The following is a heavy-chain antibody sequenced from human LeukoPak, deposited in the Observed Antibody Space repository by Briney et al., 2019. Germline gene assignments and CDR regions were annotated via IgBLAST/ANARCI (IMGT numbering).Heavy chain of an antibody. Sequence: ESGPTLVKPTQTLTLTCTFSGFSLSTSGVGVGWIRQPPGKALEWLALIYWNDDKRYSPSLKSRLTITKDTSKNQVVLTMTNMDPVDTATYYCARSDTTTVKNNWFDPWGQGTLVTVSS. CDR1: GFSLSTSGVG. CDR2: IYWNDDK. V-gene: IGHV2-5*01. J-gene: IGHJ5*02. CDR3: ARSDTTTVKNNWFDP. D-gene: IGHD4-11*01.